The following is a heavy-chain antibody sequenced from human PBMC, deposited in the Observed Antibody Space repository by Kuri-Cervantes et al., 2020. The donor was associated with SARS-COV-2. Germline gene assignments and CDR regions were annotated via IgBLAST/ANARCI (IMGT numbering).Heavy chain of an antibody. D-gene: IGHD6-13*01. Sequence: ASVKVSCKTSGYTFTNHYMHWVRQAPGQGLEWLGIINPSDGSTSYAQKFQGRVTMTRDTSTNTVYMELSRLRSDDTAVYYCAIGPIAAAGTLPDYWGQGTLVTVSS. CDR2: INPSDGST. CDR3: AIGPIAAAGTLPDY. J-gene: IGHJ4*02. V-gene: IGHV1-46*01. CDR1: GYTFTNHY.